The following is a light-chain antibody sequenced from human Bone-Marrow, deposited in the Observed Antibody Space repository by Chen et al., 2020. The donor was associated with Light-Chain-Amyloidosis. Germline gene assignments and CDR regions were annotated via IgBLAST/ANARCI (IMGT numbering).Light chain of an antibody. CDR2: EDD. CDR1: NNDVGNYNF. Sequence: HSALTQPASVSGSPGQAIIISCTATNNDVGNYNFVSWYQQQPGKAPRLVIYEDDTRPSEVPSRFSASKSGNTASLTISGLQPEDEADYYCSSYGTTYVFGSGTTVTVL. CDR3: SSYGTTYV. J-gene: IGLJ1*01. V-gene: IGLV2-14*02.